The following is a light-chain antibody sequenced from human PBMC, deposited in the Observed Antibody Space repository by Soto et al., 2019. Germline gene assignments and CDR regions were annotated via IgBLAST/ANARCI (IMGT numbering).Light chain of an antibody. CDR2: AAS. Sequence: DIQMTQSPSSLSASVGDRVTITCRASQSISSYLNWYQQKPGKAPKLLIYAASSLQSGVPSRFSGGGSGTDFTLTISSLQPEDFATYYCQQSYSFGQGTKLEIK. CDR3: QQSYS. J-gene: IGKJ2*01. CDR1: QSISSY. V-gene: IGKV1-39*01.